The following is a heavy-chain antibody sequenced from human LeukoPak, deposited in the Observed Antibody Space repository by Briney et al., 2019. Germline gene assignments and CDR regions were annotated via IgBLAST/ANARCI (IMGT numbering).Heavy chain of an antibody. CDR3: ARGYCSSTSCFDY. D-gene: IGHD2-2*01. CDR1: GYSFTSYW. J-gene: IGHJ4*02. CDR2: IYPGDSDT. Sequence: KNGESLQISCKGSGYSFTSYWIGWVRQLPGKGLEWMGIIYPGDSDTRYSPSFQGQVTISADKSISTAYLQWSSLKASDTAMYYCARGYCSSTSCFDYWGQGTLVTVSS. V-gene: IGHV5-51*01.